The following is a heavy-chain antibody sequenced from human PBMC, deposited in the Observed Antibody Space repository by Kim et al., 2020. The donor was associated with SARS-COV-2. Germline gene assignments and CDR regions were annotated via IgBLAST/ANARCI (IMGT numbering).Heavy chain of an antibody. CDR1: GYSFTSYW. Sequence: GESLKISCKGSGYSFTSYWISWVRQMPGKGLEWMGRIDPSDSYTNYSPSFQGHVTISADKSISTAYLQWSSLKASDTAMYYCARRGAITMVRGVIITAPTERTKYYYYYYGMDVWGQGTTVTVSS. J-gene: IGHJ6*02. CDR3: ARRGAITMVRGVIITAPTERTKYYYYYYGMDV. D-gene: IGHD3-10*01. CDR2: IDPSDSYT. V-gene: IGHV5-10-1*01.